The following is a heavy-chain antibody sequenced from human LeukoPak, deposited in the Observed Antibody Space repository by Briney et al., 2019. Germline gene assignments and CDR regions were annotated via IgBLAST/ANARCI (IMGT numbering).Heavy chain of an antibody. D-gene: IGHD3-3*01. V-gene: IGHV1-18*01. J-gene: IGHJ4*02. CDR2: ISAYNGNT. CDR3: ARDRGYDFWSGYYHFDY. Sequence: GASVKVSCKASGYTFTSYGISWVRQAPGQGLEWMGWISAYNGNTNYAQKLQGRVTMTTDTSTSTAYMELRSLRSDDTAVYYCARDRGYDFWSGYYHFDYWGQGTLVTVSS. CDR1: GYTFTSYG.